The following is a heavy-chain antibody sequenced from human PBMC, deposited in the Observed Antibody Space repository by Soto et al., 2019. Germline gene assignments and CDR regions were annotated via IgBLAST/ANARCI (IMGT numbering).Heavy chain of an antibody. D-gene: IGHD1-26*01. CDR1: GFTFSSYS. J-gene: IGHJ4*02. V-gene: IGHV3-48*01. Sequence: GGSLRLSCAASGFTFSSYSMNWVRQAPGKGLEWVSYISSSSSTIYYADSVKGRFTISRDNAKNSLYLQMNSLRAEDTAVYYCARGLLELVGAPPFDYWGQGTLVTVSS. CDR3: ARGLLELVGAPPFDY. CDR2: ISSSSSTI.